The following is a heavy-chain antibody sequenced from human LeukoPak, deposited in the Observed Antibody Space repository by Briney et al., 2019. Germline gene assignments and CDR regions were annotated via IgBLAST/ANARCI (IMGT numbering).Heavy chain of an antibody. J-gene: IGHJ4*02. Sequence: GGSLRLSCSASGLTVSSNYMSWVRQAPGKGLEWASLLYSDGTTYYSDSVRGRFAISRDNSKNPLYLQMFSLRAEDTAMYYCANYDTTGFYFEQWGQGTLVTVSS. CDR1: GLTVSSNY. CDR2: LYSDGTT. D-gene: IGHD3-22*01. V-gene: IGHV3-53*01. CDR3: ANYDTTGFYFEQ.